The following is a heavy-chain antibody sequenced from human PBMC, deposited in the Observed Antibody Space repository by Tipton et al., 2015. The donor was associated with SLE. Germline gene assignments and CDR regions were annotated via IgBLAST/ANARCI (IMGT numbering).Heavy chain of an antibody. CDR3: ARHDTNYGRNWFDP. Sequence: LRLSCTVSGGSISGSNYYWDWIRQPPGKGPEWIGRITNSGNTYYTPSFQSRVTMSVDTSKNHFSLKLSSVTAADTAVYYCARHDTNYGRNWFDPWGQGTLVTVSS. V-gene: IGHV4-39*01. J-gene: IGHJ5*02. CDR1: GGSISGSNYY. D-gene: IGHD2-8*01. CDR2: ITNSGNT.